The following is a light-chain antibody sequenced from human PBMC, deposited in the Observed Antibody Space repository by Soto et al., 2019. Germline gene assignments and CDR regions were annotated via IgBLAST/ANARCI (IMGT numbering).Light chain of an antibody. CDR2: DAS. V-gene: IGKV3-11*01. CDR3: QQRGNWPPFT. J-gene: IGKJ3*01. Sequence: EIVLTQSPATLSLSPGERATLSCRASQSVSSYLAWYQQKPGQAPRLLIYDASNRATGIPARLSGSGSGTDFTLTISSLDPEDFAVYYCQQRGNWPPFTFGPGTKVDIK. CDR1: QSVSSY.